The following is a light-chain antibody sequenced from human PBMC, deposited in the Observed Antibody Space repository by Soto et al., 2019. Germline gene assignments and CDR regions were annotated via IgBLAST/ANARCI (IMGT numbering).Light chain of an antibody. V-gene: IGLV2-23*02. CDR3: SSYGGRRPV. J-gene: IGLJ7*02. Sequence: QSALTQPASVSGSPGQSITISCTGTSSDVGSHNLVSWYQQHPGQAPKLMIYEVSKRPLGVSARFSASKSGNTASLTISGLQVEGEADYYGSSYGGRRPVFGGGTPLTAL. CDR2: EVS. CDR1: SSDVGSHNL.